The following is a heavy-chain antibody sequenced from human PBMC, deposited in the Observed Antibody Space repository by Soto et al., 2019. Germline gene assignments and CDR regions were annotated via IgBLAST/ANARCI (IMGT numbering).Heavy chain of an antibody. CDR2: IGGNGGST. J-gene: IGHJ6*02. V-gene: IGHV3-23*01. CDR3: ARYIPGVRYYGMDV. D-gene: IGHD5-18*01. Sequence: PGGSLRLSCAASGFTFSNYAMSWVRQAPGKGLEWVSTIGGNGGSTYYADSVKGRFTISRDNSGNALFLEMYSLRAEDPSVYSCARYIPGVRYYGMDVWGQGTTVTVSS. CDR1: GFTFSNYA.